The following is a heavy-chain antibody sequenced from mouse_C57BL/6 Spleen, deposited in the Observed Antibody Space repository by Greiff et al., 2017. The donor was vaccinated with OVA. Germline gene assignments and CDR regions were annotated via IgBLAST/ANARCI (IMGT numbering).Heavy chain of an antibody. D-gene: IGHD6-1*01. CDR3: ARSGGKGGFDY. V-gene: IGHV1-69*01. Sequence: QVQLQQPGAELVMPGASVKLSCKASGYTFTSYWMHWVKQRPGQGLEWIGEIAPSDSYTHYNQKFKGKSTLTVDKSSSTAYMQLSSLTSEDSAVYYCARSGGKGGFDYWGKGTTLTVSS. J-gene: IGHJ2*01. CDR1: GYTFTSYW. CDR2: IAPSDSYT.